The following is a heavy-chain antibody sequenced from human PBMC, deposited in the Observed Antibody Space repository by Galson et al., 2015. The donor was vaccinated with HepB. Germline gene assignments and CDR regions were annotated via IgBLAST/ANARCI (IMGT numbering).Heavy chain of an antibody. CDR1: GFTFSSYW. Sequence: SLRLSCAASGFTFSSYWMHWVRQAPGKGLVWVSRINSDGSSTSYADSVKGRFAISRDNAKNTLYLQMNSLRAEDTAVYYCAREGGSYYWYFDLWGRGTLVTVSS. CDR2: INSDGSST. V-gene: IGHV3-74*01. CDR3: AREGGSYYWYFDL. J-gene: IGHJ2*01. D-gene: IGHD1-26*01.